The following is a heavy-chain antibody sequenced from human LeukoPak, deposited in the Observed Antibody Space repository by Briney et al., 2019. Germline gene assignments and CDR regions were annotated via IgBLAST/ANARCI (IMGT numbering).Heavy chain of an antibody. CDR3: ASEGSVAVAYY. V-gene: IGHV1-46*01. J-gene: IGHJ4*02. D-gene: IGHD6-19*01. Sequence: GASVKVSCKASGYTFSNYYMHWVRQAPGQGLEWMGIINPSGGGTTHAQKFQGRVTMTRDTSTSTVYMQLSSLRSDDTAVYYCASEGSVAVAYYWGQGTLVTVSS. CDR1: GYTFSNYY. CDR2: INPSGGGT.